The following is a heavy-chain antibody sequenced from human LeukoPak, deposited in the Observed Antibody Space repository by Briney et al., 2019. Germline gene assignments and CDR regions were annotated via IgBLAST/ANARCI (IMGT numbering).Heavy chain of an antibody. Sequence: ASVKVSCKASGYTFTSYGISWVRQAPGQGLEWMGWISAYNDNTNCAQKLQSRATMTTDTSTSTANMERRSLRSDDTAMYYCARDLGYSSSWSDRWGQGTLVTVPS. CDR1: GYTFTSYG. CDR3: ARDLGYSSSWSDR. J-gene: IGHJ5*02. D-gene: IGHD6-13*01. V-gene: IGHV1-18*01. CDR2: ISAYNDNT.